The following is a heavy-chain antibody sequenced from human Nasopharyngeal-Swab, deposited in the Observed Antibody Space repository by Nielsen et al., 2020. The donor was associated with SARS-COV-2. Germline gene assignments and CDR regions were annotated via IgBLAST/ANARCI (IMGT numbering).Heavy chain of an antibody. D-gene: IGHD3-3*01. J-gene: IGHJ6*02. CDR1: GSSFTSYW. V-gene: IGHV5-10-1*01. CDR2: IDASDSYT. CDR3: ARSGKNYDFWSGSSGYGMDV. Sequence: GESLQISCQGSGSSFTSYWISWVRQMPVKGLEWIWRIDASDSYTNYSTSFQGHVTISADNSISTAYLQRSSLKASDTAMYYCARSGKNYDFWSGSSGYGMDVWGQGTTVTVSS.